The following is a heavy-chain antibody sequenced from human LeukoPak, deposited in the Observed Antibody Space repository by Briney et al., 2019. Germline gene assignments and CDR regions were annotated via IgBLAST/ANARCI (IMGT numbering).Heavy chain of an antibody. D-gene: IGHD5-24*01. V-gene: IGHV4-61*01. Sequence: PSETLSLTCTVSGGSVSSGSYYWSWIRQPPGKGLEWIGYIYYSGSTNYNPSLNSRVTISVDTSKNQFSLKLSSVTAADTAVYYCARGGGGYNPHWGQGTLVTVSS. CDR2: IYYSGST. CDR1: GGSVSSGSYY. CDR3: ARGGGGYNPH. J-gene: IGHJ4*02.